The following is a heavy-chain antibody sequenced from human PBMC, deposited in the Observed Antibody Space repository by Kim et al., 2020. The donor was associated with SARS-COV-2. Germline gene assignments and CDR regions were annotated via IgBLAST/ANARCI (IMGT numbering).Heavy chain of an antibody. CDR2: ITVGGGST. CDR3: AKYRRGSANYSPFDY. D-gene: IGHD3-10*01. Sequence: GGSLRLSCAVSGFTFTSNAMSWVRQAPGKGLEWVSFITVGGGSTYYADSVKGRFTVSRDNAKNTVYLQMSSLRVEDTAMYYCAKYRRGSANYSPFDYWGQGTLVSVSS. J-gene: IGHJ4*02. V-gene: IGHV3-23*01. CDR1: GFTFTSNA.